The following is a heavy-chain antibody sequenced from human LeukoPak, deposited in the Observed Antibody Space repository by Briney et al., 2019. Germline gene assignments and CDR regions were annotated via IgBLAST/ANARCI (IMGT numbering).Heavy chain of an antibody. D-gene: IGHD1-26*01. CDR1: GGSVSSYY. CDR3: ARDSGSYPHWFAP. V-gene: IGHV4-59*02. Sequence: SETLSLACTVSGGSVSSYYWNWIRQPPGKGLEWIGYIFYSGITNYNPSLKSRVTTSVDTSKKQFSLKLTSVTAADTAVYYCARDSGSYPHWFAPWGQGTLVTVSS. CDR2: IFYSGIT. J-gene: IGHJ5*02.